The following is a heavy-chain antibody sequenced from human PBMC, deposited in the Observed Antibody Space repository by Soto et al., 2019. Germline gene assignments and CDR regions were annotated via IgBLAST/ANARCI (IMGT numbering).Heavy chain of an antibody. CDR1: GDSISSYY. D-gene: IGHD2-21*01. V-gene: IGHV4-59*01. Sequence: PSETLSLTCTVSGDSISSYYWTWIRQPPGKGLEYIGYIYYSGRTYYNPSLKSRVTISVDTSKNQFSLKLSSVTAADTAVYYCAREVIAGRFDYWGQGTLVTVSS. J-gene: IGHJ4*02. CDR3: AREVIAGRFDY. CDR2: IYYSGRT.